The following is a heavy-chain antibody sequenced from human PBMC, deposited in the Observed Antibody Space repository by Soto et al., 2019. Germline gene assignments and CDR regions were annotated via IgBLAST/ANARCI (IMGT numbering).Heavy chain of an antibody. CDR2: IFHSGKA. CDR3: TRAHAPTLPFVY. Sequence: SETLSLTCTVSGGSMRNVYWSWIRQPPGKRLEWIGFIFHSGKAKYNPSLKSRVTISIDTSKSPFSLTLDSVTAADTAVYFCTRAHAPTLPFVYWGLGTLVNVSS. CDR1: GGSMRNVY. D-gene: IGHD2-15*01. J-gene: IGHJ4*01. V-gene: IGHV4-59*01.